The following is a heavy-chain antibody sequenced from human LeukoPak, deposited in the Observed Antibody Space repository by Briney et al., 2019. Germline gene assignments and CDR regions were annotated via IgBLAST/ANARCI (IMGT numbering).Heavy chain of an antibody. CDR1: GYSFTSYS. J-gene: IGHJ4*02. D-gene: IGHD1-1*01. Sequence: GASVTVSCKASGYSFTSYSISWVRQAPGQGLEWMGWINAYNGNTNYAQKLQGRVTMTTDTSTSTAYMELRSLRSDDTAVYYCARAPRLEIRYNWNGPYYFDYWGQGTLVTVSS. CDR2: INAYNGNT. V-gene: IGHV1-18*01. CDR3: ARAPRLEIRYNWNGPYYFDY.